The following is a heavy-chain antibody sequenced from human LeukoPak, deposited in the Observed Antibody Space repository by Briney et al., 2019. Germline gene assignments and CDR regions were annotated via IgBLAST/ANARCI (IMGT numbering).Heavy chain of an antibody. D-gene: IGHD1-7*01. V-gene: IGHV4-38-2*01. Sequence: SETLSLTCAVSGYSISSGYYWGWIRQPPGKGLEWIGSIYHSGSTYYNPSLKSRVTISVDTSKNQFSLKLSSVTAADTAVYYCARRITGTGVPFDYWGQGTLVTVSS. CDR1: GYSISSGYY. J-gene: IGHJ4*02. CDR2: IYHSGST. CDR3: ARRITGTGVPFDY.